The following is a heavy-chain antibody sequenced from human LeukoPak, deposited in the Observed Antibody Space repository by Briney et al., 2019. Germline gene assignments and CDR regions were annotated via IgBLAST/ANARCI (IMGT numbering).Heavy chain of an antibody. CDR1: GFTFSDYW. J-gene: IGHJ4*02. Sequence: GGSLRLSCAASGFTFSDYWMHWVRQAPGKGLVWVSRINSDGSSTTSADSVKGRFTISRDNAKNTLYLQMNSLRAEDTAVYYCAKGGATVIDYWGQGTLVTVSS. CDR3: AKGGATVIDY. V-gene: IGHV3-74*01. D-gene: IGHD4-17*01. CDR2: INSDGSST.